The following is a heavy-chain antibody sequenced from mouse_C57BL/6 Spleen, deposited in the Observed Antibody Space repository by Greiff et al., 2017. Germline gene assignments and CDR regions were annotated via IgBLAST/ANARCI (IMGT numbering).Heavy chain of an antibody. CDR3: TRGVHYDGYHGFAY. J-gene: IGHJ3*01. V-gene: IGHV1-15*01. Sequence: QVQLQQSGAELVRPGASVTLSCKASGYTFTDYEMHWVKQTPVHGLEWIGAIDPETGGTAYNQKFKGKAILTADKSSSTAYMELRSLTSEDSAVYYCTRGVHYDGYHGFAYWGQGTLVTVSA. D-gene: IGHD2-3*01. CDR1: GYTFTDYE. CDR2: IDPETGGT.